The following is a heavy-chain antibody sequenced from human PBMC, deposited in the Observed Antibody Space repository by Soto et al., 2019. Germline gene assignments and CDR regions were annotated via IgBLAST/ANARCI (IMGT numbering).Heavy chain of an antibody. V-gene: IGHV3-23*01. CDR2: ISGSGGST. J-gene: IGHJ4*02. CDR3: ARGWGAYAMDY. CDR1: GFTFRTYG. D-gene: IGHD3-16*01. Sequence: EVQLLESGGGWVQPGGSLRLSCAASGFTFRTYGMSWVRQAPGKGLEWVSSISGSGGSTYYADSVKGRFTISRDNSRNTLDLQMNSLRAEDTAVYYCARGWGAYAMDYWGQGTLVTVSS.